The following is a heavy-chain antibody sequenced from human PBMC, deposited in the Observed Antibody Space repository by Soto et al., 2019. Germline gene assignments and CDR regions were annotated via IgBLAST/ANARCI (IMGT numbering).Heavy chain of an antibody. V-gene: IGHV4-34*01. Sequence: QVQLQQWGAGLLKPSETLSLTCAVYSGSFSGYYYSWIRHPPGKGLAWIGEITHGGSTTYSPSLKSRVTMALDTSKNQCSLKMTSVTAADTAVYYCARGRLFLTPSGLAITYFDYWGQGSLGSVSS. CDR1: SGSFSGYY. D-gene: IGHD3-3*01. CDR3: ARGRLFLTPSGLAITYFDY. CDR2: ITHGGST. J-gene: IGHJ4*02.